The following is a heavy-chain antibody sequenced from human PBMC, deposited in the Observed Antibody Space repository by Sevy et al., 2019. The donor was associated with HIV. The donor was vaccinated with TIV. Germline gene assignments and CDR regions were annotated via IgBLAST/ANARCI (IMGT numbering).Heavy chain of an antibody. CDR2: MRYDGSNK. D-gene: IGHD3-3*01. Sequence: GGSLRLSCAASGFTFSSYGMHWVRQAPGKGLEWVAFMRYDGSNKYYADSVKGRFTISRDNSKNTLYLQMNSLRAEDTAVYYCAKETTIFGVVTPFDYWGQGTLVTVSS. CDR3: AKETTIFGVVTPFDY. J-gene: IGHJ4*02. CDR1: GFTFSSYG. V-gene: IGHV3-30*02.